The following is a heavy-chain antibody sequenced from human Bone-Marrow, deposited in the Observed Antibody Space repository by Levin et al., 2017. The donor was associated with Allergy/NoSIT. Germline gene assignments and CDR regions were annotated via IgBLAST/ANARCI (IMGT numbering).Heavy chain of an antibody. CDR2: ISWDGDNT. J-gene: IGHJ4*02. V-gene: IGHV3-43*01. D-gene: IGHD6-19*01. CDR1: GFTFDDYT. CDR3: AKDIGTSGWAGFDY. Sequence: GGSLRLSCAASGFTFDDYTMHWVRQPPGKGLEWVSLISWDGDNTFYADSVKGRFTISRDNSKNSLYLQMNSLKTEDTALYYCAKDIGTSGWAGFDYWGQGTLVTVSS.